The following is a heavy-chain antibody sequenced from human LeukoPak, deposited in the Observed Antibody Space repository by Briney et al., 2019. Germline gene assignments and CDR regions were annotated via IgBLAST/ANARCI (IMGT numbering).Heavy chain of an antibody. D-gene: IGHD2-2*01. V-gene: IGHV3-23*01. CDR3: VKDRPCDTCMPMDA. J-gene: IGHJ6*02. CDR1: GFRFTGYS. CDR2: LGRSGEYT. Sequence: SGRSLRLSCAASGFRFTGYSMSWVRQAPGKGLEWVASLGRSGEYTYYADSVKGRFTISRDNSKDTVSLQRNSLRAEDSAIYYCVKDRPCDTCMPMDAWGRGTTVTVSS.